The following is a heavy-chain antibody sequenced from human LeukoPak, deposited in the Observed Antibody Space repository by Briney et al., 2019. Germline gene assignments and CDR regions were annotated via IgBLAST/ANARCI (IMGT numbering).Heavy chain of an antibody. D-gene: IGHD6-13*01. CDR1: GGSISSYY. CDR2: IYTSGST. V-gene: IGHV4-4*07. CDR3: ARDAPTVPGYSSSWEPVDYYYYYGMDV. J-gene: IGHJ6*02. Sequence: PSETLSLTCTVSGGSISSYYWSWIRQPAGKGLEWIGRIYTSGSTNYNPSLKSRVTMSVDTSKNQFSLKLSSVTAADTAVYYCARDAPTVPGYSSSWEPVDYYYYYGMDVWGQGTTVTVSS.